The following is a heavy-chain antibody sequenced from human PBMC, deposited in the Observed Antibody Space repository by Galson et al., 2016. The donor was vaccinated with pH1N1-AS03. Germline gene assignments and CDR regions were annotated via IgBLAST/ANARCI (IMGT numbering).Heavy chain of an antibody. J-gene: IGHJ4*02. D-gene: IGHD2-15*01. CDR2: IQNDGSST. Sequence: SLRLSCAASEFTFSTYGMHWVRQAPGKGLVWVSHIQNDGSSTYYADSVKGRFTISRDNAKNTLYLQMNRLRAEDTAVYYCARGCGNSKCYWGWGQGTQVTVAS. CDR3: ARGCGNSKCYWG. CDR1: EFTFSTYG. V-gene: IGHV3-74*01.